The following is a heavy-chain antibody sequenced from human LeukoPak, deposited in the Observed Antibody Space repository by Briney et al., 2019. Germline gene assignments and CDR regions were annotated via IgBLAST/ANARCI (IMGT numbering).Heavy chain of an antibody. CDR1: GYTFTDYY. J-gene: IGHJ4*02. Sequence: ASVKVSCKASGYTFTDYYLHWVRQAPGQGLEWMGWVNPNSSGTNYAQKFQGRVTMTRDTSISTAYMELGGLRSDDTAVYYCATYTAFDWGQGTLVTVSS. CDR3: ATYTAFD. V-gene: IGHV1-2*02. CDR2: VNPNSSGT. D-gene: IGHD2/OR15-2a*01.